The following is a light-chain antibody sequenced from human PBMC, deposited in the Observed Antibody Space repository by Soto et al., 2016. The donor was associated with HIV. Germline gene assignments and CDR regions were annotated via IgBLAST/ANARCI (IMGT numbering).Light chain of an antibody. CDR2: ATS. CDR3: QRSFSPPFT. J-gene: IGKJ3*01. Sequence: DIQMTQSPPSLSASVGDRVTITCRASQSISNYLNWYQQKPGKAPKVLISATSDLQSGVPSRFSGSRSGREFTLTINSLQPEDFATYYCQRSFSPPFTFGPGTKVDIK. CDR1: QSISNY. V-gene: IGKV1-39*01.